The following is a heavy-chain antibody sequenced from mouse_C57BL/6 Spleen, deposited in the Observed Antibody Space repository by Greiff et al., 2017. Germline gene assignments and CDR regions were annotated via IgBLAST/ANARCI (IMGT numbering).Heavy chain of an antibody. D-gene: IGHD1-1*01. V-gene: IGHV1-69*01. CDR1: GYTFTSYS. CDR3: ARAYYYGSSYGYFDV. CDR2: IDPSDSYT. Sequence: QVQLQQPGAELVMPGASVKLSCKASGYTFTSYSMHWVKQRPGQGLEWIGEIDPSDSYTNSNQKFKGKSTLTVDKSSSTAYMQLSSLTSEDSAVYYCARAYYYGSSYGYFDVWGTGTTVTVSA. J-gene: IGHJ1*03.